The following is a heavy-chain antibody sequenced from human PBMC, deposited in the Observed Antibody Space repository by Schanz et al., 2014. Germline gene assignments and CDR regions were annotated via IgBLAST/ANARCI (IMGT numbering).Heavy chain of an antibody. CDR2: VSRSTPDI. CDR3: VRDSFFAFDY. CDR1: GFTFSNYW. J-gene: IGHJ4*02. V-gene: IGHV3-48*01. D-gene: IGHD3-3*01. Sequence: EVQLLESGGGLVQPGGSLRLSCVASGFTFSNYWMTWVRQAPGKGLEWVSYVSRSTPDIYYADSVKGRFTMSRDNAKNSVFLQMNSLRAEDTAVYYCVRDSFFAFDYWGQGTLVTVSS.